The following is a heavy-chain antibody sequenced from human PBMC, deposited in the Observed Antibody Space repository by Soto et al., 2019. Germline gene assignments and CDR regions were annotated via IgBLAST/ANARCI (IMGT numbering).Heavy chain of an antibody. CDR3: ARDGKGAAYTFGPYYFDS. CDR2: IYYSGST. J-gene: IGHJ4*02. CDR1: GGSISSYY. V-gene: IGHV4-59*08. D-gene: IGHD1-1*01. Sequence: PSETLSLTCTVSGGSISSYYWSWIRQPPGKGLEWIGYIYYSGSTNYNPSLKSRVTISVDTSKNQFSLKLSSVTAADAAVYYCARDGKGAAYTFGPYYFDSWGQGALVTVSS.